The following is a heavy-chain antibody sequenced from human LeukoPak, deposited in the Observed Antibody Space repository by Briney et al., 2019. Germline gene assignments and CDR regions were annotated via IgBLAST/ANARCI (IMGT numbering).Heavy chain of an antibody. J-gene: IGHJ6*03. CDR1: GYTFTSYY. CDR2: INPSGGST. Sequence: ASVKVSCKASGYTFTSYYMHWVRQAPGQGLEWMGIINPSGGSTSYAQKLQGRVTMTRDTSTSTVYMELSSLRSEDTAAYYCARGRYYGSGSAFYYYMDVWGKGTTVTISS. CDR3: ARGRYYGSGSAFYYYMDV. D-gene: IGHD3-10*01. V-gene: IGHV1-46*01.